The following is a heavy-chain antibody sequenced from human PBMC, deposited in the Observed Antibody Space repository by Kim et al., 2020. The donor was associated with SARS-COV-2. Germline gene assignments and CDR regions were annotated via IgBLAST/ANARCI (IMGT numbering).Heavy chain of an antibody. CDR2: IISGGSST. J-gene: IGHJ6*02. CDR3: ARGASGSVGSYTMDV. CDR1: GFASTSYW. V-gene: IGHV3-74*01. Sequence: GGSLRLSCAVSGFASTSYWMHWVRQVPGKGLVWVSRIISGGSSTSYADSVKGRFTFSRDNAKNTLYLQMNSLRAEDTAVYYCARGASGSVGSYTMDVWGQGTTVTVSS. D-gene: IGHD3-10*01.